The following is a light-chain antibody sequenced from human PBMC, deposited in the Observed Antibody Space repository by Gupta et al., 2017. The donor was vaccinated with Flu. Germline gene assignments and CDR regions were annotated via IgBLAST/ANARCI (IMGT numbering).Light chain of an antibody. V-gene: IGLV1-51*01. CDR3: GTWDSSLSAVV. CDR1: SSNIGNNY. Sequence: NGTISCSGSSSNIGNNYVSWHQQLPGTAPKLLIYDNNKRPSGIPDRFSGSKSGTSATLGITGLQTGDEADYYCGTWDSSLSAVVFGGGTKLTVL. CDR2: DNN. J-gene: IGLJ2*01.